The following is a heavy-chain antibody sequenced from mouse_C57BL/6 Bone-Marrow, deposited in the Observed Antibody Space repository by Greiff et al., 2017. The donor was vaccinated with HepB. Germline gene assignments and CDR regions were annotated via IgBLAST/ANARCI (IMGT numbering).Heavy chain of an antibody. J-gene: IGHJ2*01. V-gene: IGHV1-52*01. D-gene: IGHD1-1*01. CDR1: GYTFTSYW. Sequence: VQLQQPGAELVRPGSSVKLSCKASGYTFTSYWMHWVKQRPIQGLEWIGNIDPSDSETHYNQKFKDKATLTVDKSSSTAYMQLSSLTSEDSAVYYCARRRKNKFSTTVVADFDYWGQGTTLTVSS. CDR3: ARRRKNKFSTTVVADFDY. CDR2: IDPSDSET.